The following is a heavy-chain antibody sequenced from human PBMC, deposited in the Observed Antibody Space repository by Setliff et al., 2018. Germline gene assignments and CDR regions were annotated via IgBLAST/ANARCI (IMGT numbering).Heavy chain of an antibody. D-gene: IGHD5-18*01. V-gene: IGHV4-59*08. Sequence: TSETLSLTCAVSGDSISGDYWNWIRQSPGKGLEWIGNIYFTGSTNYNPSLKSRVTISADSSKSQFFLRLTSVTAADTAIYYCARGDSSGNNYPVLDYWGQGTLVTVSS. CDR3: ARGDSSGNNYPVLDY. J-gene: IGHJ4*02. CDR2: IYFTGST. CDR1: GDSISGDY.